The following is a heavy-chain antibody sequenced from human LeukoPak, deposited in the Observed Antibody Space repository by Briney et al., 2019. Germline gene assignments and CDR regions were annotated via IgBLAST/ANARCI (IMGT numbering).Heavy chain of an antibody. CDR3: ARRIRLRYFDWGHNWFDP. CDR2: INHSGST. CDR1: GGSFSGYY. Sequence: SETLSLTCAVYGGSFSGYYWSWIRQPPGKGLEWIGEINHSGSTNYNPSLKSRVTISVDTSKNQFSLKLSSVTAADTAVYYCARRIRLRYFDWGHNWFDPWGQGALVTVSS. J-gene: IGHJ5*02. V-gene: IGHV4-34*01. D-gene: IGHD3-9*01.